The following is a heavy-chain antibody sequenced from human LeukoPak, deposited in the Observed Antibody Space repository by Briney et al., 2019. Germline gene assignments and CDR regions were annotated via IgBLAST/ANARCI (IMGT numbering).Heavy chain of an antibody. J-gene: IGHJ4*02. Sequence: ASVKASCKASGYTFTGYYMHWVRQAPGQGLEWMGWINPNSGGTNYAQKFQGRVTMTRDTSISTAYMELSRLRSDDTAVYYCARDYTVATAFDYWGQGTLATVSS. CDR1: GYTFTGYY. D-gene: IGHD4-23*01. V-gene: IGHV1-2*02. CDR2: INPNSGGT. CDR3: ARDYTVATAFDY.